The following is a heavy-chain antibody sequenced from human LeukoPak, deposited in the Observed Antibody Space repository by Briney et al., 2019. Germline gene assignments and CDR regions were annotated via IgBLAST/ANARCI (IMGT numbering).Heavy chain of an antibody. CDR2: INPDGSST. J-gene: IGHJ4*02. CDR3: ARAGYYRFDY. CDR1: GFTFSSYW. V-gene: IGHV3-74*01. Sequence: GGSLRLSCAGSGFTFSSYWIHWVRQAPGEGLVWVSRINPDGSSTTYADSVKGRFTISRDNAENTLYLQMNSLRVEDSAVYYCARAGYYRFDYWGQGTLVTVSS. D-gene: IGHD2/OR15-2a*01.